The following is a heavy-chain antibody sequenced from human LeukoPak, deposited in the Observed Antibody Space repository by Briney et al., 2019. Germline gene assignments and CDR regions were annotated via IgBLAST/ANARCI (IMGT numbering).Heavy chain of an antibody. CDR2: ISSSSSTI. CDR1: GFTFSSYS. Sequence: GGSLRLSCAASGFTFSSYSMNWVRQAPGKGLEWVSYISSSSSTIYYADFVKGRFTISRDNAKNSLYLQMNSLRAEDTAVYYCARDVWPTTGWGQGTLVTVSS. CDR3: ARDVWPTTG. D-gene: IGHD1-26*01. V-gene: IGHV3-48*01. J-gene: IGHJ4*02.